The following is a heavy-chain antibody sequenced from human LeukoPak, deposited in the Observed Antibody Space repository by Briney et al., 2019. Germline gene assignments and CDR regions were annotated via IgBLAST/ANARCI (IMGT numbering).Heavy chain of an antibody. J-gene: IGHJ4*02. CDR1: GFTFSSYG. Sequence: GGSLRLSCAASGFTFSSYGMHWVRQAPGKGLEWVAVISYDGSNKYYADSVKGRFTISRDNSKNTLYLQMNSLRAEDTAVYYCAKDLGEYYYDSWGQGTLVTVSS. CDR3: AKDLGEYYYDS. V-gene: IGHV3-30*18. CDR2: ISYDGSNK. D-gene: IGHD3-16*01.